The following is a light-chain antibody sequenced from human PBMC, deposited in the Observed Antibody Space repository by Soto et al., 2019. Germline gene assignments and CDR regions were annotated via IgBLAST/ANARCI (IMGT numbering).Light chain of an antibody. CDR3: QQYGGSPFT. V-gene: IGKV3-20*01. CDR1: QSVSVNS. J-gene: IGKJ3*01. Sequence: ESVLTQSPATLSLSPGDRATLSCRASQSVSVNSLAWYQQKGGQAPRLLIYAASTRATGVPDRFSGTGSGTDFALTISRLETDDSAVYYCQQYGGSPFTFGPGTKVDIK. CDR2: AAS.